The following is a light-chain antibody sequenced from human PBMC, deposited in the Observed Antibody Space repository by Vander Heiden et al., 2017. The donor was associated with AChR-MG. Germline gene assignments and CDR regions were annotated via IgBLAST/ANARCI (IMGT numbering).Light chain of an antibody. CDR2: SNN. V-gene: IGLV10-54*04. CDR3: ASWDFSLNSWV. CDR1: TLNVGNLA. J-gene: IGLJ3*02. Sequence: QAGLTQPPPVSGALRQTATRTSPAITLNVGNLAEVWLQQHQGHPPILLTYSNNNRPSGISERFSASRSGSTASLAITGLQPEDEADYYCASWDFSLNSWVFGGGTKLTVL.